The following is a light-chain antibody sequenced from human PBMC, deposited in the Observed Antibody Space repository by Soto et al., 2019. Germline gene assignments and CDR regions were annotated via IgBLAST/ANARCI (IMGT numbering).Light chain of an antibody. CDR3: QHYYSAPYS. V-gene: IGKV4-1*01. Sequence: DIVMTQSPESLAVSLGERATINCKSNQSILFSSTGRNYLAWYQQKPGLPPKLIMYWASTRESGVPDRFSGGGSGTDFTLTITSLQAEDVATYYCQHYYSAPYSFDQGTTLQMK. CDR1: QSILFSSTGRNY. CDR2: WAS. J-gene: IGKJ2*01.